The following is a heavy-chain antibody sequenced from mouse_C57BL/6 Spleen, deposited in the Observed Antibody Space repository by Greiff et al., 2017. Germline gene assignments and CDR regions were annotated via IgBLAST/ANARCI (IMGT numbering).Heavy chain of an antibody. CDR2: IDPSASET. CDR3: ARDGNYFFDD. V-gene: IGHV1-52*01. D-gene: IGHD2-1*01. J-gene: IGHJ2*01. CDR1: GYTFTSSW. Sequence: QVHVKQPGAELVRPGSSVKLSCKASGYTFTSSWMHWVKQRPITGLEWIGNIDPSASETHYNQKFKDKATLTVYKTSSTAYMQLSSLTSEDSAVYYCARDGNYFFDDWGPGTTLTVSS.